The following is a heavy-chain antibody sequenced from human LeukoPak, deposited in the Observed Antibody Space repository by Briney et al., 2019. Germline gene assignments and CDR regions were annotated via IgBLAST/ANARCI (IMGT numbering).Heavy chain of an antibody. CDR3: ARSENGDYAPSFDY. CDR2: INPNSGGT. D-gene: IGHD4-17*01. Sequence: GASVKVSCKASGYTFTGHYMHWVRQAPGQGLEWMGLINPNSGGTNYAQKFQGRVTMTRDTSISTAYMELSRLRSDDTAVYYCARSENGDYAPSFDYWGQGTLVTVSS. V-gene: IGHV1-2*02. CDR1: GYTFTGHY. J-gene: IGHJ4*02.